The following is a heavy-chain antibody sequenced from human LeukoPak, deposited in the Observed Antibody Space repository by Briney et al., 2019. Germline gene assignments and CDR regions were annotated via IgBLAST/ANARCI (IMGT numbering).Heavy chain of an antibody. Sequence: SQTLSLTCAVSGGSISSGGYSWSWIRQPPGKGLEWIGYIYHSGSTYYNPSLKSRVTISVDRSKNQFSLKLSSVTAADTAMYYCARCKGRGDYPFDYWGQGTLVTVSS. CDR3: ARCKGRGDYPFDY. CDR2: IYHSGST. CDR1: GGSISSGGYS. V-gene: IGHV4-30-2*01. D-gene: IGHD4-17*01. J-gene: IGHJ4*02.